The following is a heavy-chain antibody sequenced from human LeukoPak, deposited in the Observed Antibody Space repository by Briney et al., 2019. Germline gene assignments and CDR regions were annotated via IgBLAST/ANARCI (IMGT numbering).Heavy chain of an antibody. CDR2: INDSGMT. D-gene: IGHD2-15*01. CDR3: AGREHRYSRD. V-gene: IGHV4-4*09. J-gene: IGHJ1*01. Sequence: SETLSLTCTVSGDSVSSGYWNWFRQPPGQGLEWTGYINDSGMTDYSPSPMNRLTTSLDTTNNQFSLKLSYMLAADHAAYYCAGREHRYSRDWGQGILVTGSS. CDR1: GDSVSSGY.